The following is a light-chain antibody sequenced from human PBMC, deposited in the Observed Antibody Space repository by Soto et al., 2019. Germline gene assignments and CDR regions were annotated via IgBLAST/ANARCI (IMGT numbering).Light chain of an antibody. CDR1: QSVSSN. Sequence: IVMTQSPATLSVSPGERATLSCRASQSVSSNLAWYQQKPGQAPRLLIYGASTRATGIPARFSGSGSGTEFTLTITSLQSEDFAVYYCQEYNNWRPITFGGGTKVDIK. J-gene: IGKJ4*01. CDR3: QEYNNWRPIT. V-gene: IGKV3-15*01. CDR2: GAS.